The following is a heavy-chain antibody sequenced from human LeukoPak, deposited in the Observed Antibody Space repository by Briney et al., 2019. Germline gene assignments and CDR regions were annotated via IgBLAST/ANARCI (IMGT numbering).Heavy chain of an antibody. V-gene: IGHV3-7*01. CDR3: ARDQKGADSSSWYLFPTPGDYGMDV. Sequence: GGSLRLSCAASGFTFSSYWMSWVRQAPGKGLEWVANIKQDGSEKYYVDSVKGRFTISRDNAKNSLYLQMNSLRAEDTAVYYCARDQKGADSSSWYLFPTPGDYGMDVWGQGTTVTVSS. CDR2: IKQDGSEK. J-gene: IGHJ6*02. D-gene: IGHD6-13*01. CDR1: GFTFSSYW.